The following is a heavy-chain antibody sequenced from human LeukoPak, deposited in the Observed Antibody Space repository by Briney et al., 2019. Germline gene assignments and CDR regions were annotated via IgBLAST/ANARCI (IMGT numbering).Heavy chain of an antibody. Sequence: SETLSLTCAVYGGSFSGYYWSWIRQPPGKGLEWIGEINHGGSTNYNPSLKSRVTISVDTSKNQFSLKLSSVTAADTAVYYCAGHDYVWGSYRSPLDYWGQGTLVTVSS. D-gene: IGHD3-16*02. CDR3: AGHDYVWGSYRSPLDY. J-gene: IGHJ4*02. V-gene: IGHV4-34*01. CDR1: GGSFSGYY. CDR2: INHGGST.